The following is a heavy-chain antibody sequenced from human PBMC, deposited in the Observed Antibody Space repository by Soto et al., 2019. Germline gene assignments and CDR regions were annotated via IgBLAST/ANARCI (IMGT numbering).Heavy chain of an antibody. CDR3: ARGLAVAGIGIDY. V-gene: IGHV1-3*01. J-gene: IGHJ4*02. CDR2: INAGNGNT. Sequence: ASVKVSCKASGYTFTSYAMHWVRQAPGQRLEWMGWINAGNGNTKYSQKFQGRVTITRDTSASTAYMELSSLRPEDTAVYYCARGLAVAGIGIDYWGQGTLVTVSS. D-gene: IGHD6-19*01. CDR1: GYTFTSYA.